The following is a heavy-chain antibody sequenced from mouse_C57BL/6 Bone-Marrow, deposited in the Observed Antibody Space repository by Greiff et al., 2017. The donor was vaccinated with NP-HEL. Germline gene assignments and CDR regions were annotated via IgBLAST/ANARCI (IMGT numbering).Heavy chain of an antibody. CDR2: ISSGGDYI. CDR3: TRGDYGNFYWYFDV. Sequence: EVQVVESGEGLVKPGGSLKLSCAASGFTFSSYAMSWVRQTPEKRLEWVAYISSGGDYIYYADTVKGRFTISRDNARNTLYLQMSSLKSEDTAMYYCTRGDYGNFYWYFDVWGTGTTVTVSS. V-gene: IGHV5-9-1*02. J-gene: IGHJ1*03. CDR1: GFTFSSYA. D-gene: IGHD2-1*01.